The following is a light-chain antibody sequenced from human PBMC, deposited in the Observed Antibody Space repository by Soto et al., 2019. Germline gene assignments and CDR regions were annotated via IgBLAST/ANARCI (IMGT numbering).Light chain of an antibody. V-gene: IGLV2-14*01. Sequence: QSALTQPASVSGSPGQSITISCTGTSSDVGGYNYVSWYQQHPGKAPKLMIYEVSNRPSGVSNRFSGSKSGNTASLTISGLQAADEADYYCSSYTSSSTPVVFGTGTKLTVL. CDR1: SSDVGGYNY. J-gene: IGLJ1*01. CDR2: EVS. CDR3: SSYTSSSTPVV.